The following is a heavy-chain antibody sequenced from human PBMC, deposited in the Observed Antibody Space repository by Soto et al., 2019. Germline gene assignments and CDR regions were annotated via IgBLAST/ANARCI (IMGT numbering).Heavy chain of an antibody. J-gene: IGHJ6*02. V-gene: IGHV1-18*01. Sequence: QVQLVQSAAEVKKPGASVKVSCKASGYTFIRYGITWVRQAPGQGLEWMGWISPYNDYTIYAQKLPRTVTMNTDTSQTIVYMALWGLKTDDTSVYYCARGGYYANSRRKLRHYGLDVWGQGTSVTVSS. D-gene: IGHD2-8*01. CDR3: ARGGYYANSRRKLRHYGLDV. CDR1: GYTFIRYG. CDR2: ISPYNDYT.